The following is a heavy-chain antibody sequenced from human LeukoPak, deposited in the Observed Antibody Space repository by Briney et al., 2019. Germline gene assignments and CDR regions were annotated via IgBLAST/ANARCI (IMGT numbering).Heavy chain of an antibody. CDR2: INPDGGER. Sequence: GGSLRLSCAASGFSFSSYYMSWVRQAPGKGLEWVALINPDGGERYYVDSVKGRFTISRENANTSLFLQMNSLRAGDTAVYYCASLFLVASDFDYWGQGTLVTVSS. V-gene: IGHV3-7*03. D-gene: IGHD2-21*01. CDR3: ASLFLVASDFDY. J-gene: IGHJ4*02. CDR1: GFSFSSYY.